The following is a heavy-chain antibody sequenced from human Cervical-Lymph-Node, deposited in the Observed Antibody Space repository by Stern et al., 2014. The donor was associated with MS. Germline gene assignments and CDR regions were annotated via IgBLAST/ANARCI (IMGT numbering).Heavy chain of an antibody. CDR2: INPNSGGT. Sequence: VQLVESGAEVQKPGASVKVSCKASGYSFTGYYMHWVRQAPGHGLEWMGRINPNSGGTNYAQKFQGRVTMTRDTSINTAYMELSRLRSDDTAVYYCARIYCSSISCFNYYYYGMDVWGQGTTVTVSS. CDR1: GYSFTGYY. CDR3: ARIYCSSISCFNYYYYGMDV. V-gene: IGHV1-2*06. D-gene: IGHD2-2*01. J-gene: IGHJ6*02.